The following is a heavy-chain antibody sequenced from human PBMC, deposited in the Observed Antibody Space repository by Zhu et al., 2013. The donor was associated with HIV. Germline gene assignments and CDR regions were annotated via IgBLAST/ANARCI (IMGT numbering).Heavy chain of an antibody. CDR1: GGTFSSFA. CDR3: ARDLATVVTH. Sequence: QVQLVQSGAEVKKPGSSVKVSCKAFGGTFSSFAISWVRQAPGQGLEWMGGIIPIFGTAYYAQSFQGRVTITADESTTTAYLELGSVTFEDTAIYYCARDLATVVTHWGQGTLVTVSS. CDR2: IIPIFGTA. D-gene: IGHD2-21*02. V-gene: IGHV1-69*12. J-gene: IGHJ1*01.